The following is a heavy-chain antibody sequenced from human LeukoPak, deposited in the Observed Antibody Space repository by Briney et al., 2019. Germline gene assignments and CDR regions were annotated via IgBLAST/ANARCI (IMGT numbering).Heavy chain of an antibody. J-gene: IGHJ4*02. CDR1: GGTFSSYA. CDR3: ATTRWELLRLDY. D-gene: IGHD1-26*01. Sequence: SVKVSCKASGGTFSSYAISWVRQAPGQGLEWMGGIIPIFGAANYAQKFQGRVTMTEDTSTDTAYMELSSLRSEDTAVYYCATTRWELLRLDYWGQGTLVTVSS. V-gene: IGHV1-69*06. CDR2: IIPIFGAA.